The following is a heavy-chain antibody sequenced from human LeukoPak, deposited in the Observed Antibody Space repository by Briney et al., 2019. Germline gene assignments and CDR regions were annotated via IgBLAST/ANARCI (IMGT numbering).Heavy chain of an antibody. CDR3: ARWSGYYCY. CDR1: GGSISSYY. V-gene: IGHV4-59*01. D-gene: IGHD3-3*01. CDR2: IDYSGST. J-gene: IGHJ4*02. Sequence: PSETLSLTCIVSGGSISSYYWSWIRQPPGKGLEWIGYIDYSGSTNYNPSLKSRVTISVDTYKKQFSLKLSSVTAADTAVYNCARWSGYYCYWGQGTLVTVSS.